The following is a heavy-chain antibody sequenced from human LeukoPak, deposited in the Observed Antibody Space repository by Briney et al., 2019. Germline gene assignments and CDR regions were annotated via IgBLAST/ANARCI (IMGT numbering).Heavy chain of an antibody. D-gene: IGHD3-10*01. V-gene: IGHV3-21*01. J-gene: IGHJ4*02. Sequence: GGSLRLSCAASGFTFSSYSMNWVRQAPGKGLEWVSSISSSSSYIYYADSVKGRFTISRDNAKNSLFLQMNSLRAEDTAVYYCARNLSGTRSYWGQGTLVTVSS. CDR1: GFTFSSYS. CDR3: ARNLSGTRSY. CDR2: ISSSSSYI.